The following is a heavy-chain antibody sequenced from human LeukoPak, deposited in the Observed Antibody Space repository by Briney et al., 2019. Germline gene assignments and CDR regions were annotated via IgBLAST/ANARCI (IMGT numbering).Heavy chain of an antibody. CDR3: AKDLDISSWLPHHFEY. V-gene: IGHV3-23*01. Sequence: AGGSLRLSCAASGFTFSSYAMSWVRQAPGKGLEWVSAISGSGGSTYYADSVKGRFTISRDNSKNILYLQMNSLRAEDTGAYYCAKDLDISSWLPHHFEYWGQGTLVTVSS. J-gene: IGHJ4*02. CDR2: ISGSGGST. D-gene: IGHD6-13*01. CDR1: GFTFSSYA.